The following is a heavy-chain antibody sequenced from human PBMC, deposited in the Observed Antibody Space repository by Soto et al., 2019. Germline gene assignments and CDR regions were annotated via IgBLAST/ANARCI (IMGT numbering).Heavy chain of an antibody. V-gene: IGHV4-34*01. CDR3: ARGVGQTRDYYYGMDV. CDR1: GGSFSGYY. J-gene: IGHJ6*02. D-gene: IGHD1-26*01. CDR2: INHSGST. Sequence: PSETLSLTCAVYGGSFSGYYWSWIRQPPGKGLEWIGEINHSGSTNYNPSLKSRVTISVDTSKNQFSLKLSSVTAADTAVYYCARGVGQTRDYYYGMDVWGQGTTVTVSS.